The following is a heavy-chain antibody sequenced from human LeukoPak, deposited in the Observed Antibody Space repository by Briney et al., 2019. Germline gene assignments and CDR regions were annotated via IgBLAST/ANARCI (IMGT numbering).Heavy chain of an antibody. J-gene: IGHJ6*03. CDR3: AKDGAGVYYYYYMDV. Sequence: GGSLRLSCAASGFTFSSYGMHWVRQAPGKGLEWVAVISYDGSNKYYADSVKGRFTISRDNSKNTLYLQMNSLRAEDTAVYYCAKDGAGVYYYYYMDVWGKGTTVTVSS. CDR1: GFTFSSYG. V-gene: IGHV3-30*18. D-gene: IGHD1-14*01. CDR2: ISYDGSNK.